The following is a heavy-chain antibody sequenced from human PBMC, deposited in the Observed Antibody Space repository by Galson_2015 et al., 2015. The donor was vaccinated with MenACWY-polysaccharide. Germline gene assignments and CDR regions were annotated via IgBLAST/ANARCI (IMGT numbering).Heavy chain of an antibody. Sequence: SLRLSCAASGFTFSSHSMNWVRQAPGKGLEWVSSISSSSSYIYYADSVKGRFTISRDNAKNSLYLQMNSLRAEDTAVYYCARDPPRSVCSSTSCYEGVDYWGQGTLVTVSS. CDR1: GFTFSSHS. J-gene: IGHJ4*02. V-gene: IGHV3-21*01. CDR2: ISSSSSYI. CDR3: ARDPPRSVCSSTSCYEGVDY. D-gene: IGHD2-2*01.